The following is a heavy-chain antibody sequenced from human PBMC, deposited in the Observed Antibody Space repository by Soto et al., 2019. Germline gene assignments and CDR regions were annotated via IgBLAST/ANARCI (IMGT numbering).Heavy chain of an antibody. CDR2: INHSGST. CDR1: GGSFSGYY. D-gene: IGHD4-4*01. V-gene: IGHV4-34*01. Sequence: SETLSLTCAGYGGSFSGYYWSWIRQPPGKGLEWIGEINHSGSTNYNPSLKSRVTISVDTSKNQFSLKLSSVTAADTAVYYCARYRVVTTVIGVYYYGMDVWGQGTTVTVSS. J-gene: IGHJ6*02. CDR3: ARYRVVTTVIGVYYYGMDV.